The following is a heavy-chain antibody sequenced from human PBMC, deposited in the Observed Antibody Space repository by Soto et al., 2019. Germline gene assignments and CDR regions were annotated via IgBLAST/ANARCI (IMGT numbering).Heavy chain of an antibody. V-gene: IGHV3-11*01. CDR3: ARGGSGWTRGGWLGP. J-gene: IGHJ5*02. Sequence: VQLVQSGGGLVTPGESLTLSCKDSGFTFSDFYMIWVRQAPGRGLEWLSYISDSGSTIYYADSVRARFVTFRDNAAHSVYLQMNGLTDGDTALYYCARGGSGWTRGGWLGPWGQGSLVTASS. D-gene: IGHD6-19*01. CDR1: GFTFSDFY. CDR2: ISDSGSTI.